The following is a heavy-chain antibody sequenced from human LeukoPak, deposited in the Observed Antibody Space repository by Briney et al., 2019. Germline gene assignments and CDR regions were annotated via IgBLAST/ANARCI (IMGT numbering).Heavy chain of an antibody. V-gene: IGHV1-3*01. Sequence: ASVKVSCKASGYTFTSYAMHWVRQAPGQRLEWMGWINAGNGNTKYSQKFQGRVTITRDTSASTAYMEPSSLRSEDTAVYYCARPRGELLPDYWGQGTLVTVSS. CDR1: GYTFTSYA. CDR2: INAGNGNT. J-gene: IGHJ4*02. D-gene: IGHD1-26*01. CDR3: ARPRGELLPDY.